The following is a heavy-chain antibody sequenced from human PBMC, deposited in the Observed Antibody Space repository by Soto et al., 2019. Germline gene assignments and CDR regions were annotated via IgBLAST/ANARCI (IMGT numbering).Heavy chain of an antibody. CDR1: GGSLSDAGPY. Sequence: SETLSLTCTVSGGSLSDAGPYWSWIRQSPGKGLEWMAYISDTGNTFSDPSLKSRLTVSIDASRNQISLRLASVTAEDTAVYYCASRSATVLSLTYWGPGTQVTVSS. CDR2: ISDTGNT. J-gene: IGHJ4*02. D-gene: IGHD2-8*01. CDR3: ASRSATVLSLTY. V-gene: IGHV4-30-4*01.